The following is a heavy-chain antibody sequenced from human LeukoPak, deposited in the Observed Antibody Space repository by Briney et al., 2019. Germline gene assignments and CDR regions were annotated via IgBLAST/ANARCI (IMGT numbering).Heavy chain of an antibody. CDR1: GFTFSSYA. J-gene: IGHJ4*02. Sequence: GGSLRLSCAASGFTFSSYAMSWVRQAPGKGLEWVSTISSSDVSTYYADSVKGRFTISRDNSKNTLYLQMNSLRAEDTAVYYCARGAYNWNDEALDYWGQGTLVTVSS. V-gene: IGHV3-23*01. CDR2: ISSSDVST. CDR3: ARGAYNWNDEALDY. D-gene: IGHD1-20*01.